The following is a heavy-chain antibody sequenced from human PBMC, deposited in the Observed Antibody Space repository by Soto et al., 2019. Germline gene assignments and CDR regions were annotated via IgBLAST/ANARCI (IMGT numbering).Heavy chain of an antibody. J-gene: IGHJ4*02. D-gene: IGHD3-10*01. Sequence: GGSLRLSCAASGFTFGSYSMSWVRQAPGKGLEWVSSISSSRSYIYYADSVKGRFTISRDNTKNSLYLQMNSLSAADTAVYYCAWDYGSPWDYWGQGTLVTVSS. CDR3: AWDYGSPWDY. CDR2: ISSSRSYI. CDR1: GFTFGSYS. V-gene: IGHV3-21*01.